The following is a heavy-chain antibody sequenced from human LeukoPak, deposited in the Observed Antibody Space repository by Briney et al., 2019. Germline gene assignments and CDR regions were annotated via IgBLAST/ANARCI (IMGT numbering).Heavy chain of an antibody. V-gene: IGHV3-30-3*01. Sequence: ERSLRLSCIASGFTLNNYPAMHWVRPAPGKGLEWVAALSADGNAKFYADSVKGRFTISRDNSKNTVDLQMDSLRAEDTAVYYCAKAPYYDIRGGMSVWGQGTTVTVSS. J-gene: IGHJ6*02. CDR1: GFTLNNYPA. CDR2: LSADGNAK. CDR3: AKAPYYDIRGGMSV. D-gene: IGHD3-9*01.